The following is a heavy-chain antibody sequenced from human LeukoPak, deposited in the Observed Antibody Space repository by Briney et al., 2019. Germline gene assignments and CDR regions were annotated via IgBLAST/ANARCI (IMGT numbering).Heavy chain of an antibody. V-gene: IGHV3-21*01. CDR3: ARSKIGGGSSVDY. CDR1: GFTFSSYS. D-gene: IGHD2-15*01. J-gene: IGHJ4*02. Sequence: GGSLRLSCAASGFTFSSYSMNWVRQAPGKGLEWVSSISSSSSYIYYADSVKGRFTISRDNAKNSLYLQMNSLRAEDTAVYYCARSKIGGGSSVDYWGQGTLVTVSS. CDR2: ISSSSSYI.